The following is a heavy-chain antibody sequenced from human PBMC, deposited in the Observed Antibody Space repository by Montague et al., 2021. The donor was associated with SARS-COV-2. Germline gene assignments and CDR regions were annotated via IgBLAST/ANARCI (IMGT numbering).Heavy chain of an antibody. CDR3: ASHRTYYDAVLGTHRYTPDF. CDR2: IYYRGST. V-gene: IGHV4-39*01. J-gene: IGHJ4*02. CDR1: GGSFSSNSYY. D-gene: IGHD3-16*02. Sequence: SETLSLTCSVSGGSFSSNSYYWGWIRQPPGKGPEWIGSIYYRGSTNYNPSLKSRVTMSVDTSKKQFSLRLTSVTAADTAVYYCASHRTYYDAVLGTHRYTPDFWGQGTLVTVSS.